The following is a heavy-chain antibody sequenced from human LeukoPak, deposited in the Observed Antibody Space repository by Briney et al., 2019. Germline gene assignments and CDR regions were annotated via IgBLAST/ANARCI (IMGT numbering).Heavy chain of an antibody. J-gene: IGHJ5*02. D-gene: IGHD1-1*01. CDR2: IYYSGST. V-gene: IGHV4-59*01. CDR3: ARDPRGGTSRDNWFDP. Sequence: SETLSLTCTVSGGSISSYYWSWIRQPQGKVLEWIGYIYYSGSTNYNPSLKSRVTISVDTSKNQFSLKLNSVTAADTAVYYCARDPRGGTSRDNWFDPWGQGTLVTVSS. CDR1: GGSISSYY.